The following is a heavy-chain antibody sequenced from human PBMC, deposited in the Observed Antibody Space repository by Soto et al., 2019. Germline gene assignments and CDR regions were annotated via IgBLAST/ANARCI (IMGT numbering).Heavy chain of an antibody. CDR2: IIPIFGTA. CDR1: GGTFSSYA. V-gene: IGHV1-69*13. CDR3: ARNNWNDVYYYYGMDV. J-gene: IGHJ6*02. D-gene: IGHD1-1*01. Sequence: ASVKVSCKASGGTFSSYAISWVRQAPGQGLEWMGGIIPIFGTANYAQKFQGRVTITAGESTSTAYMELSSLRSEDTAVYYCARNNWNDVYYYYGMDVWGQGTTVTVSS.